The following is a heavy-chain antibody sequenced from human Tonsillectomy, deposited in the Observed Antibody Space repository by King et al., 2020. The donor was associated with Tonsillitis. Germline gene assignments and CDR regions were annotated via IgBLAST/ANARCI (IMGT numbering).Heavy chain of an antibody. CDR2: IHYDGSIR. V-gene: IGHV3-30*02. CDR3: AKDRAAGIFDY. Sequence: VQLVESGGGVVQPGGSLRLSCAASGFTFSSYGMHWVRQAPGKGLEWVAFIHYDGSIRYYADSVKGRFTISRDNSKNTLDLQLNSLRGEDTAVYDCAKDRAAGIFDYWGQGTLVTVSS. J-gene: IGHJ4*02. D-gene: IGHD6-13*01. CDR1: GFTFSSYG.